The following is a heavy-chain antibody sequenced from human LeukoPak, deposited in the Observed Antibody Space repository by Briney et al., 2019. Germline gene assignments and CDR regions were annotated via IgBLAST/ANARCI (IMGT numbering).Heavy chain of an antibody. V-gene: IGHV3-23*01. J-gene: IGHJ4*02. CDR1: GFPFSNFA. Sequence: GGSLRLSCAASGFPFSNFAMTWVRQAPGKGLEWVSTISGSGGSTYYADSVKGRFTISRDNSKNTLYLQMSSLRAEDTAVYYCARLRGYSYGYADYWGQGTLVTVSS. D-gene: IGHD5-18*01. CDR3: ARLRGYSYGYADY. CDR2: ISGSGGST.